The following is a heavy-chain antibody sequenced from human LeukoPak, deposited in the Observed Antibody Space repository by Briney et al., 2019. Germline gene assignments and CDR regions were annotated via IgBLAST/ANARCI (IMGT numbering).Heavy chain of an antibody. CDR3: AKDTTTTVTTSWHYFDY. CDR1: GFTFDDYA. CDR2: ISWNSGSI. V-gene: IGHV3-9*01. J-gene: IGHJ4*02. D-gene: IGHD4-17*01. Sequence: GGSLRLSCAASGFTFDDYAMPWVRQAPGKGLEWVSGISWNSGSIGYADSVKGRFTISRDNAKNSLYLQMNSLRAEDTALYYCAKDTTTTVTTSWHYFDYWGQGTLVTVSS.